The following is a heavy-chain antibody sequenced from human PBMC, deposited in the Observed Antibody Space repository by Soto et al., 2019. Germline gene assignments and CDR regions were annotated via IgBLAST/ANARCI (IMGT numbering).Heavy chain of an antibody. Sequence: SETLSLTCAVYGGSFSGYYWSWIRQPPGKGLEWIGEINHSGSTNYNPSLKSRVTISVDTSKNQFSLKLSSVTAADTAVYYCARGRYRGTSCYFYWGQGTLVTVSS. D-gene: IGHD2-2*01. J-gene: IGHJ4*02. CDR2: INHSGST. V-gene: IGHV4-34*01. CDR3: ARGRYRGTSCYFY. CDR1: GGSFSGYY.